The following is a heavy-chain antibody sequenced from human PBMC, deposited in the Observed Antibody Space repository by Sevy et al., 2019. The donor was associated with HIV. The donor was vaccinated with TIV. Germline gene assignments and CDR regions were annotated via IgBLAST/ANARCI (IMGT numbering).Heavy chain of an antibody. J-gene: IGHJ6*02. D-gene: IGHD3-3*01. V-gene: IGHV3-49*03. CDR2: IRSKTFGGTT. CDR3: SRLRGTISPYYYFGLDV. Sequence: GGSLRLSCTTSGFTFEDYAMSWLRQTPGKGLEWVGFIRSKTFGGTTESAASVKGRFTISRDNSNSIAYLQMNNLKIEDAAVYFCSRLRGTISPYYYFGLDVWGQGTTVTVSS. CDR1: GFTFEDYA.